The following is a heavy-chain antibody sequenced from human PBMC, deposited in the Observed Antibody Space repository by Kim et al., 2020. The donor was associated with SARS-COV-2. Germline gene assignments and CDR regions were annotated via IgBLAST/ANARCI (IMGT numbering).Heavy chain of an antibody. D-gene: IGHD4-17*01. J-gene: IGHJ5*02. CDR1: GFTFSNYW. V-gene: IGHV3-7*01. Sequence: GGSLRLSCTASGFTFSNYWMNWVRQAPGKGLEWVANIKQDGSEKYYVDSVKGRLIISRDNAKNSLYLQMNSLRAEDTAVYYCARDLTTVTTWGQGSLVTV. CDR2: IKQDGSEK. CDR3: ARDLTTVTT.